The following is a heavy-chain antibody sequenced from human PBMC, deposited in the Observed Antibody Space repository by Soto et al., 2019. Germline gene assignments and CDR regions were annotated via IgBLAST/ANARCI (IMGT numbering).Heavy chain of an antibody. V-gene: IGHV3-21*06. Sequence: GGSLRLSCEASGFTFSSYSMNWVRQAPKKGLEWVSSISGSGGYIYYAGSVKGRFTISSDNAENSLYLHMNSLRAEDTAVYYCARCRTSTWCYSDYWGQGTLVTVSS. J-gene: IGHJ4*02. CDR1: GFTFSSYS. CDR3: ARCRTSTWCYSDY. CDR2: ISGSGGYI. D-gene: IGHD2-2*01.